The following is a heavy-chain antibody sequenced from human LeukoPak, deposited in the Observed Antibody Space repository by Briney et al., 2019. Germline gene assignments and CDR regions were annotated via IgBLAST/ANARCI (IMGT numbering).Heavy chain of an antibody. J-gene: IGHJ4*02. CDR3: ARESTMVRGVPSDY. Sequence: GASVKVPCKASGYTFTGYYMHWVRQAPGQGLEWVGWINPNSGGTNYAQKFQGRVTITADKSTSTAYMELSSLRSEDTAVYYCARESTMVRGVPSDYWGQGTLVTVSS. D-gene: IGHD3-10*01. CDR2: INPNSGGT. V-gene: IGHV1-2*02. CDR1: GYTFTGYY.